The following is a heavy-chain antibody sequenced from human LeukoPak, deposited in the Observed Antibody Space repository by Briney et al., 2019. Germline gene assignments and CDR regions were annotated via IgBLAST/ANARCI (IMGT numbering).Heavy chain of an antibody. CDR3: ARAIADLDY. J-gene: IGHJ4*02. CDR1: GYTFIAYY. V-gene: IGHV1-46*01. Sequence: ASVKVSCKASGYTFIAYYMHWVRQAPGQGLEWMGIISPSDGSTSSAQKFQGRVTMTRDTSTRIVYMELSSLRSEDTAVYYCARAIADLDYWGQGTLVTVSS. D-gene: IGHD6-13*01. CDR2: ISPSDGST.